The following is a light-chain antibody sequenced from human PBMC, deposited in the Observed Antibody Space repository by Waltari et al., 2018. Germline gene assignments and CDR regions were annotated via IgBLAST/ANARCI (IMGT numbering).Light chain of an antibody. V-gene: IGLV3-10*01. J-gene: IGLJ3*02. CDR3: YSTDSSVNHRV. CDR2: EDF. Sequence: SYELTQPPSVSVFPGQTARITCSGDALPKKYAYWFQQKSGQAPVVVIYEDFQRPSGIPGRYSASTSVTVATVTISGAQVEDEADYYCYSTDSSVNHRVFGGGTKLTVL. CDR1: ALPKKY.